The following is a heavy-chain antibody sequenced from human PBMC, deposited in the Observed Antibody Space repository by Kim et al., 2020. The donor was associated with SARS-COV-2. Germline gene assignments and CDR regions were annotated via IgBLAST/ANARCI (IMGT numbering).Heavy chain of an antibody. J-gene: IGHJ6*02. V-gene: IGHV1-18*01. CDR1: GYTFTSYG. CDR3: ARDCSGGSCYGVTRYYGMDV. CDR2: ISAYNGNT. D-gene: IGHD2-15*01. Sequence: ASVKVSCKASGYTFTSYGISWVRQAPGQGLEWMGWISAYNGNTNYAQKLQGRVTMTTDTSTSTAYMELRSLRSDDTAVYYCARDCSGGSCYGVTRYYGMDVWGQGTTVTVSS.